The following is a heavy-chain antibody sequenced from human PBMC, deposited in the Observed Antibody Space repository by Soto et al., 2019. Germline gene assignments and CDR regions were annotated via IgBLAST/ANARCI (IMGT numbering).Heavy chain of an antibody. CDR2: IIPIFGTA. CDR3: ARGRALVRSIAARLYYYYYYGMDV. CDR1: GGTFSSYA. D-gene: IGHD6-6*01. J-gene: IGHJ6*02. V-gene: IGHV1-69*13. Sequence: GASVKVSCKASGGTFSSYAISWVRQAPGQGLEWMGGIIPIFGTANYAQKFQGRVTITADESTSTAYMELSSLRSEDTAVYYCARGRALVRSIAARLYYYYYYGMDVWGQGTTVTVSS.